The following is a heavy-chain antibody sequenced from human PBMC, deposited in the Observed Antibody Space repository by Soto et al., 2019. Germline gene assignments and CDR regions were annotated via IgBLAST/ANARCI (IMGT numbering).Heavy chain of an antibody. CDR1: GATVSRGDYF. Sequence: SETLSLTCTVSGATVSRGDYFWTWIRQPPGKGLEWIGYIYSSGTTNYNPALKSRVTISLDTSRSYFSLKLTSVTAADTAIYCCARVPGGYDYPGGMDVWGQGTTVTVSS. CDR2: IYSSGTT. D-gene: IGHD5-12*01. J-gene: IGHJ6*02. V-gene: IGHV4-61*03. CDR3: ARVPGGYDYPGGMDV.